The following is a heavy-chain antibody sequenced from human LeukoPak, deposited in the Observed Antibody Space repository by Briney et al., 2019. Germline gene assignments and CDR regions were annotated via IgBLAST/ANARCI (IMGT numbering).Heavy chain of an antibody. Sequence: GGSLRLSCAASGFTCSSYAMSWVRQAPGKGLEWVSAISGSGGSTYYADSVKGRFTISRDNSKNSLYLQMNSLRAEDTAIYYCAKDSQWQLYYFDYWGQGTLVTVSS. CDR1: GFTCSSYA. J-gene: IGHJ4*02. CDR3: AKDSQWQLYYFDY. V-gene: IGHV3-23*01. CDR2: ISGSGGST. D-gene: IGHD6-19*01.